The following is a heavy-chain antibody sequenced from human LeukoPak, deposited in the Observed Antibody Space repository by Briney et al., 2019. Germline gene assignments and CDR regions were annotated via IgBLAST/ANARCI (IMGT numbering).Heavy chain of an antibody. J-gene: IGHJ5*02. V-gene: IGHV4-4*09. CDR3: ARQAQDGTDNYFDP. CDR2: IYTSGIT. D-gene: IGHD1-14*01. CDR1: SGSISGHY. Sequence: SETLSLTCTVSSGSISGHYWSWIRQSPGRGLEWIGNIYTSGITKYNPSLNSRVTISIDTSKNRFSLKVTSMAAADTAIYYCARQAQDGTDNYFDPWGRGILVTVSS.